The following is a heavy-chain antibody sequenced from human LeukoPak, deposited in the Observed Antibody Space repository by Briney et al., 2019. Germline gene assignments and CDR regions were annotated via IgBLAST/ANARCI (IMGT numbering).Heavy chain of an antibody. J-gene: IGHJ3*02. V-gene: IGHV4-39*01. Sequence: PSQSLSLTCTVSGGSISSSGYYSGWIRQPPGKGLEWIGSIYYSGSTYYNPSLKSRVTVSVDTSKNQFSLKLSPVTAADTAVYYCARREGYYYGSGNAFGIWGQGTMVTVSS. CDR2: IYYSGST. D-gene: IGHD3-10*01. CDR1: GGSISSSGYY. CDR3: ARREGYYYGSGNAFGI.